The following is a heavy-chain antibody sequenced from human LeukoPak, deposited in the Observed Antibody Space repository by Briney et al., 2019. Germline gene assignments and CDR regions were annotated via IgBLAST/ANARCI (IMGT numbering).Heavy chain of an antibody. D-gene: IGHD4-17*01. Sequence: SETLSLTCTVSGGSISSYYWSWIRQPPGKGLEWIGYIYYSGSTNYNPSLKSRVTISVDTSKNQFSLKLSSVTAADTAVYCCARRFPYGGNLGYGMDVWGQGTTVTVSS. V-gene: IGHV4-59*08. CDR2: IYYSGST. CDR1: GGSISSYY. CDR3: ARRFPYGGNLGYGMDV. J-gene: IGHJ6*02.